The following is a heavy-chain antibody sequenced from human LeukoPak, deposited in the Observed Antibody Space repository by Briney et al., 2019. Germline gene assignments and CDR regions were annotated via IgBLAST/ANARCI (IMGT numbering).Heavy chain of an antibody. V-gene: IGHV3-23*01. CDR3: ARDLHYYVAMDV. D-gene: IGHD3-10*02. CDR2: FSGSHDST. CDR1: GFTFSSYA. J-gene: IGHJ6*02. Sequence: GGSLRLSCAASGFTFSSYAMTWVRQAPGKGLEWVSGFSGSHDSTYYADSVKGRFTISRDNSKSMLFLELNSLRAEDTALYYCARDLHYYVAMDVWGQGTTVTVSS.